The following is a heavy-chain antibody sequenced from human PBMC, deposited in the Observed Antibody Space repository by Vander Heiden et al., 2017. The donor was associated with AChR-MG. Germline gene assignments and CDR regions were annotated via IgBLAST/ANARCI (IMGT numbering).Heavy chain of an antibody. Sequence: QVQLPESGPGLVKPSQTLSLTCTVSGGSISSGGSYWSWIRQHAGEGLEWIGYIYYSGSTYYNPSLKSRVTISVDTSKNQFSLKLSSGTAADTAVYYCARDFSGTVTTLYGMDVWGQGTTVTVSS. V-gene: IGHV4-31*03. D-gene: IGHD4-4*01. J-gene: IGHJ6*02. CDR2: IYYSGST. CDR3: ARDFSGTVTTLYGMDV. CDR1: GGSISSGGSY.